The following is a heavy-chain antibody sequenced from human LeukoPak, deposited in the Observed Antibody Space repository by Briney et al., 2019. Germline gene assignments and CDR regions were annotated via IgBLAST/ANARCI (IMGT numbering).Heavy chain of an antibody. D-gene: IGHD6-13*01. J-gene: IGHJ4*02. CDR2: ISDNNGNT. Sequence: GASVTVSCTGAGYSFTSYGISWVRQGRGQGGEGMGWISDNNGNTNYEQKLQGRGTMTTERDTSKAYVELRSLRSDHTAVYYCARSWVPQIAAAATAIDYWGQGTLVTVSS. V-gene: IGHV1-18*01. CDR3: ARSWVPQIAAAATAIDY. CDR1: GYSFTSYG.